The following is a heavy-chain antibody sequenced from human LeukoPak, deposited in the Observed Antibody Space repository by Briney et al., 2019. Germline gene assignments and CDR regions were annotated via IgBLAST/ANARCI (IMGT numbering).Heavy chain of an antibody. CDR1: GFTFSSYA. J-gene: IGHJ4*02. D-gene: IGHD3-10*01. Sequence: WGSLRLSCAASGFTFSSYAMSWVRQAPGKGLEWVSAISGSGGSTYYADSVKGRFTISRDNSKNTLYLQMNSLRAEDTAVYYCAKSGNYYGSGSYLGYIDYWGQGTLVTVSS. CDR3: AKSGNYYGSGSYLGYIDY. V-gene: IGHV3-23*01. CDR2: ISGSGGST.